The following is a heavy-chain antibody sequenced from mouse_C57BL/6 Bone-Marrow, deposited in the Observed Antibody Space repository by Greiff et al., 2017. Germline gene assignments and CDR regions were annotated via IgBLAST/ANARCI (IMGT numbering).Heavy chain of an antibody. D-gene: IGHD4-1*01. CDR2: IYPRSGNT. CDR3: ARRAGTGFDY. V-gene: IGHV1-81*01. CDR1: GYTFTSYG. Sequence: VQLQQSGAELARPGASVKLSCKASGYTFTSYGISWVKQRTGQGLEWIGEIYPRSGNTYYNEKFKGKATLTAAKSSSTAYMELRSLTSEDAAVYFCARRAGTGFDYWGQGTTLTVSS. J-gene: IGHJ2*01.